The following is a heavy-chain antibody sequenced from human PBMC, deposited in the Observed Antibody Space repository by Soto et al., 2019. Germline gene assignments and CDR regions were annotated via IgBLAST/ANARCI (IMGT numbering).Heavy chain of an antibody. D-gene: IGHD3-10*01. V-gene: IGHV4-30-2*01. CDR1: GDSISGAGYS. Sequence: TLSLTCAVSGDSISGAGYSWSWIRQPPGGGLDWIGYIYHSGTTYCNPSLKTRLTMSLDRSNNKFSLTLNSVTAADTALYFCARAQFYSGSGNYNNLMFDAWGKGTQVTVSS. J-gene: IGHJ5*02. CDR2: IYHSGTT. CDR3: ARAQFYSGSGNYNNLMFDA.